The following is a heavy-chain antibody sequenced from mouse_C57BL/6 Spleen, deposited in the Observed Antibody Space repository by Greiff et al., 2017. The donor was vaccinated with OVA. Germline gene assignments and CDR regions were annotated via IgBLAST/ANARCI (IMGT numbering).Heavy chain of an antibody. CDR1: GYTFTSYW. V-gene: IGHV1-55*01. CDR2: IYPGSGST. D-gene: IGHD2-5*01. J-gene: IGHJ3*01. CDR3: ARERSNYAWFAY. Sequence: QVQLQQSGAELVKPGASVKMSCKASGYTFTSYWITWVKQRPGQGLEWIGDIYPGSGSTNYNEKFKSKATLTVDTSSSTAYMQLSSLTSEDSAVYYCARERSNYAWFAYWGQGTLVTVSA.